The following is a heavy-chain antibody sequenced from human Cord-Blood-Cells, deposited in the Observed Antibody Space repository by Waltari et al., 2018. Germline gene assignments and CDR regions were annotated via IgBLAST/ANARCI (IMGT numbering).Heavy chain of an antibody. CDR2: INHNGRT. D-gene: IGHD3-22*01. CDR3: ARGGAPNYYDSSGYYYR. CDR1: GGSFSGYY. J-gene: IGHJ4*02. V-gene: IGHV4-34*01. Sequence: QVQLQQWGAGLLKPSETLSLTCAVYGGSFSGYYWSWIRQPPGKGLEWIGEINHNGRTSYNPALTSRVTISVDTSKNQFSLQLSSVTAAETAVYYCARGGAPNYYDSSGYYYRWGQGTLVTVSS.